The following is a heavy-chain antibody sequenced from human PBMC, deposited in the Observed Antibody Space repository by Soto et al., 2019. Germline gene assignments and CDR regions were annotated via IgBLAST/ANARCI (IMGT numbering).Heavy chain of an antibody. Sequence: EVQLLESGGGLVQPGGSLRLSCAASGFTFSSYAMSWVRQPPGKGLAWVAAISGSGGSIYYADSVKGRFPISRDNTKNTTYLQMNSLRAEDTAVYYCANGGYLNAFDIWGQGTMVTVSS. V-gene: IGHV3-23*01. CDR2: ISGSGGSI. CDR1: GFTFSSYA. J-gene: IGHJ3*02. CDR3: ANGGYLNAFDI. D-gene: IGHD3-16*01.